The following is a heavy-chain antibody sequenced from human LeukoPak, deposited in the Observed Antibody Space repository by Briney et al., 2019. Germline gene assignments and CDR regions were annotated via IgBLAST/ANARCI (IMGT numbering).Heavy chain of an antibody. D-gene: IGHD6-19*01. CDR2: ISYDGSNK. CDR3: ARGGTGYSSGWYYFDY. J-gene: IGHJ4*02. V-gene: IGHV3-30-3*01. CDR1: GFTFSSYA. Sequence: GGSLRLSCAASGFTFSSYAMHWVRQAPGKGLEWVAVISYDGSNKYYADSVKGRFTISRDNFKNTLYLQMNSLRAEDTAVYYCARGGTGYSSGWYYFDYWGQGTLVTVSS.